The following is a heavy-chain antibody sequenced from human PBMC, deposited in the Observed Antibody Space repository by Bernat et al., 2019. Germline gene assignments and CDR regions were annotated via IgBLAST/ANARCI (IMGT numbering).Heavy chain of an antibody. Sequence: QVQLVESGGGVVQPGRSLRLSCAASGFTFSSYGMPWVRQAPGKGLERVAVIGYDGSNKYYADSGKGRFTISRDNSKNTLYLQMSSLRAEDTAVYYCAGQHGSGSYYNYYYYGMDVWGQGTTVTVSS. CDR1: GFTFSSYG. CDR2: IGYDGSNK. CDR3: AGQHGSGSYYNYYYYGMDV. J-gene: IGHJ6*02. D-gene: IGHD3-10*01. V-gene: IGHV3-33*01.